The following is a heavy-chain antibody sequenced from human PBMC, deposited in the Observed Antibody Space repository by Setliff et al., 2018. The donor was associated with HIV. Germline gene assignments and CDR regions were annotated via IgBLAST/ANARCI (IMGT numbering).Heavy chain of an antibody. V-gene: IGHV1-18*01. CDR3: VRGHCNSDKCWYTWFDP. Sequence: GASVKVSCKASNYTLINYGVSWVRQAPGQGLEWMGWIGSYSGYTIYAQKFQDRLTMTTDTSTTTASMELRSLRSDDTAVYYCVRGHCNSDKCWYTWFDPWGQRTLVTV. CDR2: IGSYSGYT. D-gene: IGHD2-2*01. J-gene: IGHJ5*02. CDR1: NYTLINYG.